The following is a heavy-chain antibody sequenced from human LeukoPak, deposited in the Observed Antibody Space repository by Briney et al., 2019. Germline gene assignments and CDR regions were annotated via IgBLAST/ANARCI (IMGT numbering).Heavy chain of an antibody. V-gene: IGHV1-24*01. CDR1: GTYTLIELS. CDR3: ATLLGETHFFDY. D-gene: IGHD1-26*01. J-gene: IGHJ4*02. CDR2: FDPEDGET. Sequence: GASVKVSCKVSGTYTLIELSMHWMRQAPGKGLEWMGGFDPEDGETIYAQKFKGRVTMTEDTSTDTAYMDLSSLRSEDTAVYYCATLLGETHFFDYWGQGTLVTVSS.